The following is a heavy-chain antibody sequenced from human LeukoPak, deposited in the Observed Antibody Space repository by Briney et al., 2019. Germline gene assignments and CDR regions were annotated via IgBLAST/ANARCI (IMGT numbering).Heavy chain of an antibody. CDR1: GFTFSSYA. J-gene: IGHJ4*02. Sequence: HPGGSLTLSCAASGFTFSSYAMSWVRQAPGKALEWVSAISDSGGSTYYADSVKGRFTISRDNSKNTLYLQMNSLRAEDTAVYYCAKDPTMIVVVIPDYWGQGTLVTVSS. CDR3: AKDPTMIVVVIPDY. CDR2: ISDSGGST. V-gene: IGHV3-23*01. D-gene: IGHD3-22*01.